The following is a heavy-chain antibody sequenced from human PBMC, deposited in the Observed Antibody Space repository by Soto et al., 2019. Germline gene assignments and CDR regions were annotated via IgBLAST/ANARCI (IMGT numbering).Heavy chain of an antibody. D-gene: IGHD6-19*01. CDR1: A. CDR2: IIPIFGTA. V-gene: IGHV1-69*01. Sequence: AISWVRQAPGQGLEWMGGIIPIFGTANYAQKFQGRVTITADESTSTAYMELSSLRSEDTAVYYCAREQAVAGPGYLDYWGQGTPVTVSS. J-gene: IGHJ4*02. CDR3: AREQAVAGPGYLDY.